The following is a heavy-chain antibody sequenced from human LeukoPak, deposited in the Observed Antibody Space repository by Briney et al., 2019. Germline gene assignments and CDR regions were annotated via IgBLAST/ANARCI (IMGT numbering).Heavy chain of an antibody. J-gene: IGHJ4*02. CDR3: ARDVRKWLISEYYFDY. CDR1: GFTFSDYY. D-gene: IGHD6-19*01. V-gene: IGHV3-11*01. CDR2: ISSSGSTI. Sequence: GGSLRLSCAASGFTFSDYYMSWIRQAPGKGLEWVSYISSSGSTIYYADSVKGRLTISRDNAKNSLYLQMNSLRAEDTAVYYCARDVRKWLISEYYFDYWGQGTLVTVSS.